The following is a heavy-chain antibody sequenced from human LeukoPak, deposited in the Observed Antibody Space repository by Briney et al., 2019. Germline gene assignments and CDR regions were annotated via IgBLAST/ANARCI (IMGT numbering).Heavy chain of an antibody. CDR2: IYYSGTT. CDR3: ARGQAYYYGFDY. Sequence: SQTLSLTCTVSGGSISSGDYYWSWIRQPPGKGLEWIGYIYYSGTTYYNPSLKSRLTISVDTSKNQFSLKPSSVTAADTAVYYCARGQAYYYGFDYWGQGTLVTVSS. V-gene: IGHV4-30-4*08. J-gene: IGHJ4*02. D-gene: IGHD3-10*01. CDR1: GGSISSGDYY.